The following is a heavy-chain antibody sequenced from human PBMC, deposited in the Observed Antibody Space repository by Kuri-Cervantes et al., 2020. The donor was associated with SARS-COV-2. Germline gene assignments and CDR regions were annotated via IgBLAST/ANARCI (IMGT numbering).Heavy chain of an antibody. J-gene: IGHJ6*02. V-gene: IGHV3-74*01. CDR3: ASAPYYGDYYYYGMDG. CDR1: GFTFSSYW. CDR2: INSDGSNT. D-gene: IGHD4-17*01. Sequence: GESLKISCAASGFTFSSYWMDWVRQAPGKGLVWVSRINSDGSNTSYADSVKGRFNISRDNAENTLYLQMNSLSAEDTAVYYCASAPYYGDYYYYGMDGWGQGTTVTVSS.